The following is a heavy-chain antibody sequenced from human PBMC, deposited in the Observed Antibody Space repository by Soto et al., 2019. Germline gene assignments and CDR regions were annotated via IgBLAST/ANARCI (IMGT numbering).Heavy chain of an antibody. V-gene: IGHV1-3*01. CDR1: GYTFTNYG. Sequence: QVQLVQSGAEVKKPGASVKVSCKASGYTFTNYGIHWVRQAPGQRLEWMGWINAANGYTKYSQKFQGRVTITRDTSASIAYMELSSLRSEDTAVYYCARGIAVAGNYCGQGTLVTVSS. CDR3: ARGIAVAGNY. CDR2: INAANGYT. J-gene: IGHJ4*02. D-gene: IGHD6-19*01.